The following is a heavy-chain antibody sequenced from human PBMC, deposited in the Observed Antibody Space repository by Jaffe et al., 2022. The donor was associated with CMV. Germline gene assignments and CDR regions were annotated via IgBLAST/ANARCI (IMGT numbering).Heavy chain of an antibody. CDR2: IFYSGST. V-gene: IGHV4-39*01. Sequence: QLQLQESGPRLVKPSETLSLTCTVSGGSISSGTYFWGWIRQPPGKGLEWIGSIFYSGSTYYNPSLKSRVTISVDTSNHQFSLKLSSVTAADTAVFYCARHSRGSNWYDAFDIWGQGTVVTVSS. CDR1: GGSISSGTYF. D-gene: IGHD6-13*01. CDR3: ARHSRGSNWYDAFDI. J-gene: IGHJ3*02.